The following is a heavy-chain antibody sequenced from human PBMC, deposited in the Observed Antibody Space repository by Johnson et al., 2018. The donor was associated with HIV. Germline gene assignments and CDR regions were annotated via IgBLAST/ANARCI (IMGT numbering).Heavy chain of an antibody. Sequence: VQLVESGGALIQPGGSLRLSCAASGFSSYAMHWVRQAPGKGLEWVAVVSYDGGNKYYADSVKGRFTISRDNAKNSLYLQMNSLRAEDTAVYYCASRLWFGDVSAFDIWGQGTMVTVSS. J-gene: IGHJ3*02. D-gene: IGHD3-10*01. V-gene: IGHV3-30-3*01. CDR2: VSYDGGNK. CDR3: ASRLWFGDVSAFDI. CDR1: GFSSYA.